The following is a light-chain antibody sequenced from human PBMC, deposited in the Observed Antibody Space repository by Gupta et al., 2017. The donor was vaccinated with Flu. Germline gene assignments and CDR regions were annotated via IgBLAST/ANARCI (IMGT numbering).Light chain of an antibody. CDR2: DAS. V-gene: IGKV3-11*01. CDR1: QSVSSY. J-gene: IGKJ5*01. Sequence: SPATLSLSPGEIATLSCRASQSVSSYLAWYQQKPGQAPRLLIYDASNRATGIPARFSGSGSGTDFTLTISSLEPEDFAVYYCQQRSNWITFGQGTRLEIK. CDR3: QQRSNWIT.